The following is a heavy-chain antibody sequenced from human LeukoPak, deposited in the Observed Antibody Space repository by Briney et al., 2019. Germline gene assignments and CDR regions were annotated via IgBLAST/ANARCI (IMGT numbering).Heavy chain of an antibody. CDR2: ISGSGGST. CDR3: AKGLMSGYYDILTGLA. J-gene: IGHJ5*02. D-gene: IGHD3-9*01. V-gene: IGHV3-23*01. CDR1: GFTFSSYA. Sequence: GGSLRLSCAASGFTFSSYAMSWVRQAPGKGLEWVSAISGSGGSTYYADSVKGRSTISRDNSKNTLYLQMNSLRAEDTAVYYCAKGLMSGYYDILTGLAWGQGTLVTVSS.